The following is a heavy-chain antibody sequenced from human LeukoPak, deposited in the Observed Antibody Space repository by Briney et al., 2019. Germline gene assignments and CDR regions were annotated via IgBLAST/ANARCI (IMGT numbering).Heavy chain of an antibody. V-gene: IGHV3-30*02. J-gene: IGHJ6*03. CDR1: GFTFSSYG. D-gene: IGHD3-3*01. CDR3: AKDGSFFYYYMDV. CDR2: IRYDGSNK. Sequence: GGSLRLSCAASGFTFSSYGMHWVRQAPGKGLEWVSFIRYDGSNKYYADSVKGRFTISRDNSKNTLYLQMNSLRAEDTAVYYCAKDGSFFYYYMDVWGKGTTVTVSS.